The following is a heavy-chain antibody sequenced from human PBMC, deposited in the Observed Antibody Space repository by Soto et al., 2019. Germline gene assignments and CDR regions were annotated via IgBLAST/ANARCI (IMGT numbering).Heavy chain of an antibody. CDR2: IYYSGST. D-gene: IGHD1-26*01. CDR3: ASGLNSGSYWNWFDP. Sequence: PSETLSITCTVSGGSISSYYWSWIRQPPGKGLEWIGYIYYSGSTNYNPSLKSRVTISVDTSKNQFSLKLSSVTAADTAVYYCASGLNSGSYWNWFDPWGQGTLVTVSS. J-gene: IGHJ5*02. V-gene: IGHV4-59*01. CDR1: GGSISSYY.